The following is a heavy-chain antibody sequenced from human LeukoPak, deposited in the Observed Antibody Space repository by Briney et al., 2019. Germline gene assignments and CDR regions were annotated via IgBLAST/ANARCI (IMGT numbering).Heavy chain of an antibody. CDR3: ARDASIAAAVDWFDP. Sequence: SETLSLTCTVSGGSISSGDYYWSWIRQPPGKGLEWIGYIYYSGSTYYNPSLKSRVTISVDTSKNQFSLKLSSVTAADTAVYYCARDASIAAAVDWFDPWGQGTLVTVSS. D-gene: IGHD6-13*01. CDR2: IYYSGST. J-gene: IGHJ5*02. V-gene: IGHV4-30-4*01. CDR1: GGSISSGDYY.